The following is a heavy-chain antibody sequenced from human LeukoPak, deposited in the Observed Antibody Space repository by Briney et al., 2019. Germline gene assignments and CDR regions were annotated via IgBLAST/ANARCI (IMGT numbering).Heavy chain of an antibody. CDR3: ARDDVTNDSSGYSDAFDI. J-gene: IGHJ3*02. D-gene: IGHD3-22*01. V-gene: IGHV4-30-2*01. Sequence: SETLSLTCTVSGGSISSGGYYWSWIRQPPGKGLEWIGYIYHSGSTYYNPSLKSRVTISVDRSKNQFSLKLSSVTAADTAVYYCARDDVTNDSSGYSDAFDIWGQGTMVTVSS. CDR1: GGSISSGGYY. CDR2: IYHSGST.